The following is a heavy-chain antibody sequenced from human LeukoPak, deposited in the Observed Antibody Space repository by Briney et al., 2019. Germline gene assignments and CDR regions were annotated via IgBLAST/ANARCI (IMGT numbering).Heavy chain of an antibody. CDR3: ARQPAATAAFDI. V-gene: IGHV4-59*08. Sequence: SETLSLTCTVSGGSHNNYYWRWIRQPPGKGLEWMGYIYYSGGDMNYNPSLKSRLTISVDTSKNQISLMLTSMTAADTAVYYCARQPAATAAFDIWAQGTMVTVSS. J-gene: IGHJ3*02. CDR2: IYYSGGDM. D-gene: IGHD5-18*01. CDR1: GGSHNNYY.